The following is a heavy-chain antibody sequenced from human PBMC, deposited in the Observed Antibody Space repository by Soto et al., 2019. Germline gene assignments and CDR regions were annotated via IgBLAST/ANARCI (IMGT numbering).Heavy chain of an antibody. Sequence: QITLKESGPTLLKPTQTLALTCTFSGFSLSTTGVGVGWIRQPPGKAMEWLALIYWDDYKYYSPSLKNRLTSNKDPSKNQVLLIMTNMDPVDTATYYCVHRVVWRPSDWSLGWFDPWGTGTLVTGSS. D-gene: IGHD3-9*01. V-gene: IGHV2-5*02. CDR2: IYWDDYK. CDR1: GFSLSTTGVG. CDR3: VHRVVWRPSDWSLGWFDP. J-gene: IGHJ5*02.